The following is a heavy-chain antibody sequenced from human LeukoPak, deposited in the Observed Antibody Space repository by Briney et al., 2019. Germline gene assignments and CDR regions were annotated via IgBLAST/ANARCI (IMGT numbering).Heavy chain of an antibody. V-gene: IGHV4-4*02. D-gene: IGHD6-19*01. J-gene: IGHJ4*02. CDR2: IYPSGST. CDR3: ARDIPGSSGSLGY. CDR1: GGSISSTNW. Sequence: SETLSLTCAVSGGSISSTNWWTWVRQPPGKGLEWIGKIYPSGSTNYNPSLKSRVTISVDKSKNQFSLKLSSVTAADTALYYCARDIPGSSGSLGYWGQGTLSPSPQ.